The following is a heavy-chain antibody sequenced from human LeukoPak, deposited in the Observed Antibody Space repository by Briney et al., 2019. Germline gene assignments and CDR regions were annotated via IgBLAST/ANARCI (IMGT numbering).Heavy chain of an antibody. Sequence: ESGPTLVKPTQTLTLTCTFSGFSLSTSGVGVGWIRRPPGKALEWPALIYWDDDKRYSPSLKSRLTITKDTSKNQVVLTMTNMDPVDTATYYCAHSTAAGTSYWFDPWGQGTLVTVSS. D-gene: IGHD6-13*01. V-gene: IGHV2-5*02. CDR2: IYWDDDK. J-gene: IGHJ5*02. CDR1: GFSLSTSGVG. CDR3: AHSTAAGTSYWFDP.